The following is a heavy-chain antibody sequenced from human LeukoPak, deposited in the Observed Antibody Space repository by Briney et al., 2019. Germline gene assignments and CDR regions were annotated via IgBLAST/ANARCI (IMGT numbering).Heavy chain of an antibody. D-gene: IGHD3-22*01. CDR1: GFTFSSYS. CDR2: ISSSSSYI. V-gene: IGHV3-21*01. J-gene: IGHJ4*02. CDR3: ARARSLWSDDSSGYYLDY. Sequence: GGSLRLSCAASGFTFSSYSMNWVCQAPGKGLEWVSSISSSSSYIYYADSVKGRFTISRDNAKNSLYLQMNSLRAEDTAVYYCARARSLWSDDSSGYYLDYWGQGTLVTVSS.